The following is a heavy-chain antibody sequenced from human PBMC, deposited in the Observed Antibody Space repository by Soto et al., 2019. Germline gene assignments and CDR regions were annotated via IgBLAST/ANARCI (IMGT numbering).Heavy chain of an antibody. J-gene: IGHJ6*02. D-gene: IGHD4-4*01. CDR2: ISAYNGNT. CDR1: GFGLINYG. Sequence: ASVKVSCKASGFGLINYGFTCVLQSPLQGLEWMGWISAYNGNTIYAQNLQGRLTMTRDTSTSTAYMELRSLRSDDTAVYYCARLGVTTSVYYYTMDVWGQGTTVTISS. CDR3: ARLGVTTSVYYYTMDV. V-gene: IGHV1-18*04.